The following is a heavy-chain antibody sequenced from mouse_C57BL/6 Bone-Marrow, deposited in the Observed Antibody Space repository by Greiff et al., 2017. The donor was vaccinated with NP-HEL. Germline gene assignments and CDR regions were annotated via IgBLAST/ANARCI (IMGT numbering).Heavy chain of an antibody. CDR2: ISDGGSYT. CDR1: GFTFSSYA. D-gene: IGHD2-5*01. Sequence: EVQVVESGGGLVKPGGSLKLSCAASGFTFSSYAMSWVRQTPEKRLEWVATISDGGSYTYYPDNVKGRFTISRDNAKNNLYLQMSHLKSEDTAMYYCARESNYERYFDVWGTGTTVTVSS. CDR3: ARESNYERYFDV. J-gene: IGHJ1*03. V-gene: IGHV5-4*01.